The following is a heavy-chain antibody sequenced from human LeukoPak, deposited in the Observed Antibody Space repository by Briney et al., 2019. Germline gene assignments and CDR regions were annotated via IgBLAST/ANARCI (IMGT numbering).Heavy chain of an antibody. V-gene: IGHV1-8*02. CDR2: INPNSGNT. CDR3: ARRGGGSSFRGYGYYYYYMDV. CDR1: GYTFTGYY. D-gene: IGHD6-6*01. Sequence: ASVKVSCKASGYTFTGYYMHWVRQAPGQGLEWMGWINPNSGNTGYAQKFQGRVTMTRNTSTSTAYMELRSLRSDDTAVYYCARRGGGSSFRGYGYYYYYMDVWGKGTTVTVSS. J-gene: IGHJ6*03.